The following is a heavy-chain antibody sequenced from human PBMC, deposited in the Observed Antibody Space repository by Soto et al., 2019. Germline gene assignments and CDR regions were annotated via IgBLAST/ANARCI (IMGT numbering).Heavy chain of an antibody. Sequence: GESLKISCKGSGYSFTSYWIGWVRQMPGKGLEWMGIIYPGDSDTRYSPSFQGQVTISADKSISTAYLQWSSLKASDTAMYYCARNGGATNYYYGMDVWGQGTTVTVSS. CDR3: ARNGGATNYYYGMDV. D-gene: IGHD1-26*01. CDR1: GYSFTSYW. CDR2: IYPGDSDT. V-gene: IGHV5-51*01. J-gene: IGHJ6*02.